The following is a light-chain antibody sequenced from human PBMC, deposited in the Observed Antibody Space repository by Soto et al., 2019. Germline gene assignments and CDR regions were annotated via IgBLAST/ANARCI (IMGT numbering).Light chain of an antibody. V-gene: IGKV1-39*01. Sequence: DIQMTQSPSSLSASVGDRVTITCRASQSISSYLNWYQQKQGKAPKLLIYAASSLQSGVPSRFSGSGSGTDFTLTISSLQPEDFATYYCQQSYSTPLTFGGVTKVEIK. J-gene: IGKJ4*01. CDR2: AAS. CDR3: QQSYSTPLT. CDR1: QSISSY.